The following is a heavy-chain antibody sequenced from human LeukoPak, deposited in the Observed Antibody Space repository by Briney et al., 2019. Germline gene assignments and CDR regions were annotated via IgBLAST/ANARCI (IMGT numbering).Heavy chain of an antibody. Sequence: GASVKVSCKASGYTFTGYYMHWVRQTPGQGLEWMGWINPNTGFTIYSKKFQGRVTMTRDTSITTSYMELNWLISDDTAVYYCVRGARGGYWYFDLWGRGALLTVSS. CDR2: INPNTGFT. CDR1: GYTFTGYY. D-gene: IGHD2-15*01. J-gene: IGHJ2*01. V-gene: IGHV1-2*02. CDR3: VRGARGGYWYFDL.